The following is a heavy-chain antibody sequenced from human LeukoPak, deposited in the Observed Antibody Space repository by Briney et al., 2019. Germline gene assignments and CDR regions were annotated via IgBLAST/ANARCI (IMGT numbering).Heavy chain of an antibody. CDR3: ARGADGVSSNSRGWFDP. CDR2: ISYDGSNK. D-gene: IGHD2-15*01. CDR1: GFTFSSYG. J-gene: IGHJ5*02. Sequence: GGSLRLSCAASGFTFSSYGMHWVRQAPGKGLEWVAVISYDGSNKYYADSVKGRFTISRDNSKNTLYLQMNTLRAEDTAVYSCARGADGVSSNSRGWFDPWGQGTLVTVSS. V-gene: IGHV3-30*03.